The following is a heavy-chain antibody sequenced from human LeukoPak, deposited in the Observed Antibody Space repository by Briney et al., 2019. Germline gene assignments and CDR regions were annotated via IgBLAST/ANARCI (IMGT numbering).Heavy chain of an antibody. D-gene: IGHD6-19*01. CDR3: WRRRESSGLIFDC. Sequence: SVYPSCKLSTGTSSSYAISWVRHAPEQWRGWMGRIIPIVGTANYAQNFQGRVTITTDESTSTAYRELGSLRSEDTAVYYCWRRRESSGLIFDCWGQGALGNVSS. CDR1: TGTSSSYA. CDR2: IIPIVGTA. J-gene: IGHJ4*02. V-gene: IGHV1-69*05.